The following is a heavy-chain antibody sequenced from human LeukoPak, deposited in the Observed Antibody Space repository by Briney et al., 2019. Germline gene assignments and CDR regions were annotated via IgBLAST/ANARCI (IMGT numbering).Heavy chain of an antibody. Sequence: SETLSLTCAVYGGPFSGYYWSWIRQPPGKGLEWIGEINHSGSTNYNPSLKSRVTISVDSDSSKNHFSLKLSSVTAAGTAVYYCARGYCSSTSCYALGFDYWGQGTLVTVSS. CDR1: GGPFSGYY. D-gene: IGHD2-2*01. J-gene: IGHJ4*02. CDR3: ARGYCSSTSCYALGFDY. CDR2: INHSGST. V-gene: IGHV4-34*01.